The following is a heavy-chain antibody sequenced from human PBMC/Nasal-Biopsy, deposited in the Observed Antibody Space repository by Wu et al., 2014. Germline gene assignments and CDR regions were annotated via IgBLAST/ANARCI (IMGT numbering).Heavy chain of an antibody. V-gene: IGHV2-70*01. CDR2: IDWGDDK. D-gene: IGHD2/OR15-2a*01. CDR1: GFSLSTNGMC. J-gene: IGHJ4*02. CDR3: ARIRFSANYFFDY. Sequence: LVKPTQTLTLTCTFSGFSLSTNGMCVGWIRQPPGKALEWLAHIDWGDDKYYNSSLKTRLTISGDTSKNQVVLRMTDMDPVDTGTYYCARIRFSANYFFDYWGPGTPVSVSS.